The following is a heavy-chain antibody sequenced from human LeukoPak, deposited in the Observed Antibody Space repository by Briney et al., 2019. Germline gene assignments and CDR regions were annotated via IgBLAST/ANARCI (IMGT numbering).Heavy chain of an antibody. CDR1: GYTFTGYY. D-gene: IGHD3-22*01. CDR3: ARGPKIVVVNDWFDP. V-gene: IGHV1-2*02. J-gene: IGHJ5*02. Sequence: ASVKVSCKASGYTFTGYYMHWVRQAPGQGLEWMGWINPNSGGTNYAQKFQGRVTMTRDTSISTAYMGLSRLRSDDTAVYYCARGPKIVVVNDWFDPWGQGTLVAVSS. CDR2: INPNSGGT.